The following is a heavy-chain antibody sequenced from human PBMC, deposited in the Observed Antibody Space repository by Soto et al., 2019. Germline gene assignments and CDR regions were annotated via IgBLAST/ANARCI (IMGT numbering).Heavy chain of an antibody. V-gene: IGHV3-13*04. CDR1: GFTFNNYD. Sequence: PGGSLRLSCAASGFTFNNYDMLWVRQAPGKGLEWVSTFGSAGDTYYSDSVKGRFTISRENARNSLYLQMNSLRAADTAVYYCARGGPNWDYYFYGLDVWGQGTTVTVSS. D-gene: IGHD3-16*01. CDR2: FGSAGDT. CDR3: ARGGPNWDYYFYGLDV. J-gene: IGHJ6*02.